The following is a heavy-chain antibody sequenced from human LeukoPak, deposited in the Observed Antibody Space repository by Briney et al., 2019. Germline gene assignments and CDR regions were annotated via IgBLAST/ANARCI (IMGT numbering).Heavy chain of an antibody. CDR2: IYYSGST. J-gene: IGHJ4*02. V-gene: IGHV4-30-4*01. Sequence: SETLSLTCTVSGGSISSGDYYWSWIRQPPGKGLEWIGYIYYSGSTYYNPSLKSRVTISVDTSKNQFSLKLSSVTAADTAVYYWARNNQILGKFDYWGQGTLVTVSS. CDR1: GGSISSGDYY. D-gene: IGHD1-14*01. CDR3: ARNNQILGKFDY.